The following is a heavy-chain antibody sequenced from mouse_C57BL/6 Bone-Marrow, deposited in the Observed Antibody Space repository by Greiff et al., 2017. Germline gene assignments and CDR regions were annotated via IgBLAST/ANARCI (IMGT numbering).Heavy chain of an antibody. V-gene: IGHV1-55*01. CDR1: GYTFTSYW. Sequence: QVQLQQPGAELVKPGASVKMSCKASGYTFTSYWITWVKQRPGQGLEWIGDIYPGSGSTNYNEKFKSKATLTVDTSSSTAYMQLSSLTSEDSAVYYCARRGLTTVVAHWYFDVWGTGTTVTVSS. CDR2: IYPGSGST. CDR3: ARRGLTTVVAHWYFDV. J-gene: IGHJ1*03. D-gene: IGHD1-1*01.